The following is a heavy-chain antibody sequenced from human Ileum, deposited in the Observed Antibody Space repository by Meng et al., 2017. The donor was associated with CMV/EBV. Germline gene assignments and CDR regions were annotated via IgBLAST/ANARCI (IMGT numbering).Heavy chain of an antibody. CDR3: VRGNRSSSGFDY. D-gene: IGHD6-6*01. CDR1: GDSINTDNYN. V-gene: IGHV4-39*07. J-gene: IGHJ4*02. Sequence: SETLSLTCTVSGDSINTDNYNWAWVRQPPGRELEWIGNIYFSGSTHYNPSLKSRVTISLDTSKNQFSLTLTSVTAADTAIYHCVRGNRSSSGFDYWGQGTLVTVSS. CDR2: IYFSGST.